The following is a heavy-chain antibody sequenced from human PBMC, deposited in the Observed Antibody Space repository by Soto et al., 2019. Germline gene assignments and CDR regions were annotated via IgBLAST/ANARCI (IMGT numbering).Heavy chain of an antibody. J-gene: IGHJ6*02. CDR1: GGTFSSYA. Sequence: SVKVSCKASGGTFSSYAISWVRQAPGQGLEWMGGIIPIFGTANYAQKLQGRVTITADESTSTAYMELSSLRSEDTAVYYCARGAGPSGSYYYYYGMDVWGQGTTVTVSS. CDR2: IIPIFGTA. V-gene: IGHV1-69*13. D-gene: IGHD1-26*01. CDR3: ARGAGPSGSYYYYYGMDV.